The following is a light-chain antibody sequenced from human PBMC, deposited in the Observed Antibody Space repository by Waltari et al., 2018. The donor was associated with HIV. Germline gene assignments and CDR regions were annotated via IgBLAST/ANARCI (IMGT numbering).Light chain of an antibody. V-gene: IGLV2-11*01. Sequence: QSALTQPRSVSGSPGQSVTISCTGTSSDVGDNNYVSWYQHHPGKAPQLIIYDVSKGPAGVPDRFSGSKAGNTVSLTISGLQAEDEGDYYYCSYVGGYTFVFGGGTKLTVL. CDR2: DVS. J-gene: IGLJ3*02. CDR1: SSDVGDNNY. CDR3: CSYVGGYTFV.